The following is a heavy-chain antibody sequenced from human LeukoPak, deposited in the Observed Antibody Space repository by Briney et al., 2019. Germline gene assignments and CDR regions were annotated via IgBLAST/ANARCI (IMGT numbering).Heavy chain of an antibody. J-gene: IGHJ4*02. V-gene: IGHV4-4*02. CDR3: AGLEGRYSTDWFYFFDY. Sequence: SGTLSLTCIVSGVSISSLNLWSWLRQPPGKGLEWIGEMNLGGTTNFNPSLKSRVTILIDKSKSQLSLQLTSVTAADTAVYYCAGLEGRYSTDWFYFFDYWGQGALVTVSS. CDR1: GVSISSLNL. D-gene: IGHD6-19*01. CDR2: MNLGGTT.